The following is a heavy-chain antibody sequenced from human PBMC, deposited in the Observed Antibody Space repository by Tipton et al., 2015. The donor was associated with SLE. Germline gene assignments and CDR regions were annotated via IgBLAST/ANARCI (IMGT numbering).Heavy chain of an antibody. CDR3: ARGGATVTTDYFDY. Sequence: TLSLTCTVSGGSISSHYWSWIRQPPGKGLEWIGYIYYSGSTNYNPSLKSRVTISVDTSKNQFSLKLNSVTAADTAVYYCARGGATVTTDYFDYWGQGTLVTVSS. J-gene: IGHJ4*02. CDR2: IYYSGST. D-gene: IGHD4-17*01. V-gene: IGHV4-59*08. CDR1: GGSISSHY.